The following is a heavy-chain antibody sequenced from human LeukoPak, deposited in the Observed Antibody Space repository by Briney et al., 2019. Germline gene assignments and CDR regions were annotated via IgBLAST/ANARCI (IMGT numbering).Heavy chain of an antibody. CDR1: GGSFSGYY. CDR3: ARSRLLWFRELLDY. V-gene: IGHV4-34*01. CDR2: INHSGST. Sequence: SDTLSLTCAVYGGSFSGYYWSWLRQPPGKGREWIGEINHSGSTNSNPSLKSRVTISVDTSKNQFSLKLSSVTAADSAVYYCARSRLLWFRELLDYWGQGTLVTVSS. J-gene: IGHJ4*02. D-gene: IGHD3-10*01.